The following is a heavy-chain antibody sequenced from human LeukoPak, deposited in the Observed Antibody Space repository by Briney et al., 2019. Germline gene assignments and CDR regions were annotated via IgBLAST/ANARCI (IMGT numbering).Heavy chain of an antibody. J-gene: IGHJ4*02. Sequence: ASVKVSCKASGYTFTSYYMHWVRQAPGQGLEWMGIINPSGGSTSYAQKFQGRVTMTRDTSTSTAYMELSSLRSEDTAVYYCARAITYYNFWSGYHKYFDSWGQGTLVTVSS. D-gene: IGHD3-3*01. V-gene: IGHV1-46*01. CDR3: ARAITYYNFWSGYHKYFDS. CDR2: INPSGGST. CDR1: GYTFTSYY.